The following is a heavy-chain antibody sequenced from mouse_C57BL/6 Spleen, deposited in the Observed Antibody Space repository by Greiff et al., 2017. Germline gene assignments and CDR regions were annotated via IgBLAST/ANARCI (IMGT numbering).Heavy chain of an antibody. CDR3: ARRGLRVYY. J-gene: IGHJ2*01. CDR1: GYTFTSYW. CDR2: IYPGSGST. V-gene: IGHV1-55*01. Sequence: VQLQQPGAELVKPGASVKMSCKASGYTFTSYWITWVKQRPGQGLEWIGDIYPGSGSTNYNEKFKSKATLTVDPSSCTAYMQLSSLTSEDSAVYYCARRGLRVYYWGQCTTLTFSS. D-gene: IGHD1-1*01.